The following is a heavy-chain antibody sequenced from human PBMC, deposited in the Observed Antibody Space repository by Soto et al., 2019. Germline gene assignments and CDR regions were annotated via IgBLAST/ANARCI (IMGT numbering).Heavy chain of an antibody. J-gene: IGHJ4*02. D-gene: IGHD6-6*01. CDR2: IYHSGST. CDR1: SGSISSSNW. V-gene: IGHV4-4*02. Sequence: SETLSLTCAVSSGSISSSNWWSWVRQPPGKGLEWIGEIYHSGSTNYNPSLKSRVTISVDKSKNQFSLKLSSVTAADTAVYYCALESIAARLTYFDYWGQPSLVTVSS. CDR3: ALESIAARLTYFDY.